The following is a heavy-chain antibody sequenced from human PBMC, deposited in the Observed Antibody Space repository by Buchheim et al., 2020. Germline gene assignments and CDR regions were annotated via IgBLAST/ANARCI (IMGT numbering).Heavy chain of an antibody. V-gene: IGHV3-23*01. Sequence: EVQLLESGGGSVQPGGSLRLSCAASGFTFTNYAMSWVRQAPGKGLEWVSGFSDSGGSTYYADAVKGRFTISRENSKNMLYLQMNSLRADDTAIYYCAQGPYGDNARLSRYFDYWGQGTL. CDR1: GFTFTNYA. CDR3: AQGPYGDNARLSRYFDY. D-gene: IGHD4-17*01. CDR2: FSDSGGST. J-gene: IGHJ4*02.